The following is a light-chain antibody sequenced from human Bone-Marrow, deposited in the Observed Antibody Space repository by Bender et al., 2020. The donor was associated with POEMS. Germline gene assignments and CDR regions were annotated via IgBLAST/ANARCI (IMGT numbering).Light chain of an antibody. Sequence: QSALTQPASVSGSPGQSITISCTGTSSDVGAYNHVSWYQQLPGKAPKLIIYDVDNWPSGISYRFSGSKSGNTASLTISGLQAEDEAAYFCSSYTSNSNILFGGGTKLTVL. CDR3: SSYTSNSNIL. CDR2: DVD. J-gene: IGLJ2*01. V-gene: IGLV2-14*03. CDR1: SSDVGAYNH.